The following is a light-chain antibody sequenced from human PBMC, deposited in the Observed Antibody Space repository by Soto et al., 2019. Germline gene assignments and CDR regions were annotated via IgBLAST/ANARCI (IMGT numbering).Light chain of an antibody. V-gene: IGLV1-40*01. CDR1: TSNIGAGYD. Sequence: QSVLTQPPSVSGAPGQRVTISCTGSTSNIGAGYDVHWYQQLPGTAPKLLIYVNINRPSGVPDRFSGSKPGTSASLAITGLQAEDEAGYYCQSYDSSLSGWVFGGGTKLTVL. J-gene: IGLJ3*02. CDR3: QSYDSSLSGWV. CDR2: VNI.